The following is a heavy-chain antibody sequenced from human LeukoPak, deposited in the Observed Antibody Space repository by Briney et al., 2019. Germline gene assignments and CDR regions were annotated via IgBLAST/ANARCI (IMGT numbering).Heavy chain of an antibody. D-gene: IGHD4-23*01. CDR1: GFTFSSYA. J-gene: IGHJ4*02. CDR3: ARRVTSTGFDY. V-gene: IGHV3-53*01. CDR2: IYSGGST. Sequence: GGSLRLSCAASGFTFSSYAMSWVRQAPGKGLEWVSVIYSGGSTYYADSVKGRFTISRDNSKNTLYLQMNSLRAEDTAVYYCARRVTSTGFDYWGQGTLVTVSS.